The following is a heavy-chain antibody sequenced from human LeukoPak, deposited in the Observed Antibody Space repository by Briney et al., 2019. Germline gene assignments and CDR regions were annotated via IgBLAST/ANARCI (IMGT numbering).Heavy chain of an antibody. V-gene: IGHV3-30*03. J-gene: IGHJ4*02. D-gene: IGHD6-13*01. CDR1: GFTFSNYW. CDR2: ISYDGSNK. CDR3: ARDTWGYSSSWYSWAYDY. Sequence: GGSLRLSCAASGFTFSNYWMTWVRQAPGKGLEWVAVISYDGSNKYYADSVKGRFTISRDNSKNTLYLQMNSLRAEDTAVYYCARDTWGYSSSWYSWAYDYWGQGTLVTVSS.